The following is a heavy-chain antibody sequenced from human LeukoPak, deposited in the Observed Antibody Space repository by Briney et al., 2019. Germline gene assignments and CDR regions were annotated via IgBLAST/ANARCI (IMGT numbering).Heavy chain of an antibody. CDR3: AKPSPAYMTTDVFDY. V-gene: IGHV3-23*01. CDR2: ISGSGGST. CDR1: GFTFSSYA. D-gene: IGHD4-11*01. Sequence: GGSLRLSCAASGFTFSSYAMSWVRQAPGKGLEWVSAISGSGGSTYYADSVKGRFTISRDNSKNTLYLQMNSLRAEDRAVYYCAKPSPAYMTTDVFDYWGQGTLVTVSS. J-gene: IGHJ4*02.